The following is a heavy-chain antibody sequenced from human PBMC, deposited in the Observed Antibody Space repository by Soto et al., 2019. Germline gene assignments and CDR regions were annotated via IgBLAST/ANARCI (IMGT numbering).Heavy chain of an antibody. J-gene: IGHJ6*02. CDR3: ARNYCSGGRCYYYYGMDV. Sequence: GASVKVSCKASGGTFSSYAISWVRQAPGQGLEWMGGIIPIFGTANYAQNFQGRVTITADESTSTAYMELSSLRSEDTAVYYCARNYCSGGRCYYYYGMDVWGQGTTVTVSS. CDR2: IIPIFGTA. V-gene: IGHV1-69*13. D-gene: IGHD2-15*01. CDR1: GGTFSSYA.